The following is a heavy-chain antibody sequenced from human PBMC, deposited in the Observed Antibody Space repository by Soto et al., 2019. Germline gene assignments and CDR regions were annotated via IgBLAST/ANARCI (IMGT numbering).Heavy chain of an antibody. CDR1: VGSISSYY. Sequence: ETLSLTCTVSVGSISSYYWSWIRQPPGKGLEWIGYIYYSGSTNYNPSLKSRVTISVDTSKNQFSLKLSSVTAADTAVYYCASMTTVYNWFDPWGQGTLVTVSS. CDR3: ASMTTVYNWFDP. D-gene: IGHD4-4*01. J-gene: IGHJ5*02. V-gene: IGHV4-59*01. CDR2: IYYSGST.